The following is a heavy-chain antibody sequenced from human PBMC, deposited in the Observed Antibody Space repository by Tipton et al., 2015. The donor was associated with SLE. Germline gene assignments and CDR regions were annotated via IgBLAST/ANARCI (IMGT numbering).Heavy chain of an antibody. V-gene: IGHV3-48*01. D-gene: IGHD6-19*01. CDR3: ARFSAGTIAVAGTVDY. CDR1: GFTFSSYS. Sequence: GSLRLSCAASGFTFSSYSMNWVRQAPGKGLEWVSYISSSSSTIYYADSVKGRFTISRDNAKNSLYLQMNSLRAEDTAVYYCARFSAGTIAVAGTVDYWGQGTLVTVSS. CDR2: ISSSSSTI. J-gene: IGHJ4*02.